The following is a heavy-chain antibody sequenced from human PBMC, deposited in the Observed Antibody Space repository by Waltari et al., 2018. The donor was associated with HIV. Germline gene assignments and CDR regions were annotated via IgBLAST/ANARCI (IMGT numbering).Heavy chain of an antibody. CDR2: IYYSGST. V-gene: IGHV4-61*01. Sequence: QVQLQESGPGLVKPSETLSLTCTVPGGSVSRGSYYWSWIRPPPGKGLEWIGYIYYSGSTNYNPSLKSRVTISVDTSKNQFSLKLSSVTAADTAVYYCARWGRYNWNDAVWFDPWGQGTLVTVSS. D-gene: IGHD1-1*01. CDR3: ARWGRYNWNDAVWFDP. J-gene: IGHJ5*02. CDR1: GGSVSRGSYY.